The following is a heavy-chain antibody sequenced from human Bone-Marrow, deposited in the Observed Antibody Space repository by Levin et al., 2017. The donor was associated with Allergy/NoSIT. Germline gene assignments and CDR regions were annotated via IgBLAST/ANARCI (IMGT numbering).Heavy chain of an antibody. J-gene: IGHJ4*02. CDR1: AFSISSHW. D-gene: IGHD2-15*01. CDR2: INQDGSQT. V-gene: IGHV3-7*01. CDR3: VRTIGGSSAY. Sequence: GESLKISCAASAFSISSHWMSWVRQAPGKGLEWVANINQDGSQTYYVDSVKGRFTISRDNAKNSVYLQRSSLRGEDTAVYYCVRTIGGSSAYWGQGTLVTVSS.